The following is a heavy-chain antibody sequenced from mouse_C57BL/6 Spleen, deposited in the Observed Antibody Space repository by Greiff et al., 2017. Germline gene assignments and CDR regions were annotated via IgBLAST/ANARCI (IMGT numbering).Heavy chain of an antibody. CDR1: GYSITSGYY. J-gene: IGHJ2*01. CDR2: ISYDGSN. Sequence: EVKLQESGPGLVKPSQSLSLTCSVTGYSITSGYYWNWIRQFPGNKLEWMGYISYDGSNNYNPSLKNRISITRDTSKNQFFLKLNSVTTEDTATYYCARDNYSLYFDYWGQGTTLTVSS. D-gene: IGHD2-12*01. CDR3: ARDNYSLYFDY. V-gene: IGHV3-6*01.